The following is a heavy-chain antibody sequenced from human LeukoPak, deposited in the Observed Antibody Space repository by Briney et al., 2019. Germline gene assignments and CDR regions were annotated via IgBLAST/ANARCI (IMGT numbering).Heavy chain of an antibody. J-gene: IGHJ6*03. CDR3: ARGIEVGSGYMDV. V-gene: IGHV3-23*01. CDR2: ISGSGGST. D-gene: IGHD3-22*01. CDR1: GFTFSSYG. Sequence: GGTLRLSCAASGFTFSSYGMSWVRQAPGKGLEWVSAISGSGGSTYYADSVKGRFTISRDNSKNTLYLQMNSLRAEDTAVYYCARGIEVGSGYMDVWGKGTTVTISS.